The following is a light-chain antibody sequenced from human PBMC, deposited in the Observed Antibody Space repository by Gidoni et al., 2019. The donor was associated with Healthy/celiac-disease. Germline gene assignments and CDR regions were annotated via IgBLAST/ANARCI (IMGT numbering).Light chain of an antibody. CDR3: QQYNNWPPLDT. Sequence: EIMMTQSPATLSVSPGERATLSCRASQSVSSNLAWYQQKPGQAPRLLIYGASTRATGIPARFSGSGSGTEFTLTISSLQSEDFAVYYCQQYNNWPPLDTFGQGTKLEIK. CDR2: GAS. J-gene: IGKJ2*01. CDR1: QSVSSN. V-gene: IGKV3-15*01.